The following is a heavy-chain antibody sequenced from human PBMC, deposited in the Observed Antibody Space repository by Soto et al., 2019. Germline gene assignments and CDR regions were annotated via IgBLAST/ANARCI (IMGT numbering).Heavy chain of an antibody. Sequence: QLQLQESGPGLVKPSETLSLTCTVSGVSISSSSDYWGWIRQPPGKGLEWIGRIYYSGSTYYNPSRKSRVTISVDTSKNQFSLKLSSVTAADTAVYYCARPRNYYYYYMDVWGKGTTVTVSS. CDR3: ARPRNYYYYYMDV. J-gene: IGHJ6*03. CDR1: GVSISSSSDY. V-gene: IGHV4-39*01. CDR2: IYYSGST.